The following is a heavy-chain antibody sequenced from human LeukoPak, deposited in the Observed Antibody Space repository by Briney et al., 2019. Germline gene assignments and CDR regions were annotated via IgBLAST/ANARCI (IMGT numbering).Heavy chain of an antibody. CDR2: ISGDGGST. V-gene: IGHV3-43*02. Sequence: SGGSLRLSCAASGFTFDDYAMHWVRQAPGKGLEWVSLISGDGGSTYYADSVKGRFTISRDNSKNSLYLQMNSLRTEDTALYYCAKDIMGGYYYYGMDVWGQGTTVTVSS. CDR1: GFTFDDYA. CDR3: AKDIMGGYYYYGMDV. J-gene: IGHJ6*02. D-gene: IGHD3-16*01.